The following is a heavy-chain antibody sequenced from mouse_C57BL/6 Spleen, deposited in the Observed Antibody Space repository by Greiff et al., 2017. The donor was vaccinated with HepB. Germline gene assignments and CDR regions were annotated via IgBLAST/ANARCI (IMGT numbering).Heavy chain of an antibody. J-gene: IGHJ1*03. CDR2: ISYSGST. CDR1: GYSITSDY. D-gene: IGHD1-1*01. Sequence: EVKLVESGPGLAKPSQTLSLTCSVTGYSITSDYWNWIRKFPGNKLEYMGYISYSGSTYYNPSLKSRISITRDTSKNQYYLQLNSVTTEDTATYYCARCDYGSSYDWYFDVWGTGTTVTVSS. CDR3: ARCDYGSSYDWYFDV. V-gene: IGHV3-8*01.